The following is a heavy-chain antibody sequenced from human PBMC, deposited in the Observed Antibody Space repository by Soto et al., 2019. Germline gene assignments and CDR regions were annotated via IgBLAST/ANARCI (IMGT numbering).Heavy chain of an antibody. D-gene: IGHD3-10*01. CDR2: INAGNGNT. J-gene: IGHJ6*02. V-gene: IGHV1-3*01. Sequence: ASVKVSCKASGYTFTSYAMHWVRQAPGQRLEWMGWINAGNGNTKYSQKFQGRVTITRDTSASTAYMELSSLRSKDTAVYYCARDRAVVRGVISHYYYYGMDVWGQGTTVTVSS. CDR1: GYTFTSYA. CDR3: ARDRAVVRGVISHYYYYGMDV.